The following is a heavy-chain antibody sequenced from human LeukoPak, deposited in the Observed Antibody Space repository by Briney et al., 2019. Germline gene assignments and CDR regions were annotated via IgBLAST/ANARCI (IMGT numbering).Heavy chain of an antibody. CDR1: GGSISSSSYY. Sequence: SETLSLTCTVSGGSISSSSYYWGWIRQPPGKGLEWIGSIYYSGSTYYNPSLKSRVTISVDTSKNQFSLKLSSVTAADTAVYYCAGGAPYSYGSFDYWGQGTLATISS. V-gene: IGHV4-39*07. J-gene: IGHJ4*02. D-gene: IGHD5-18*01. CDR2: IYYSGST. CDR3: AGGAPYSYGSFDY.